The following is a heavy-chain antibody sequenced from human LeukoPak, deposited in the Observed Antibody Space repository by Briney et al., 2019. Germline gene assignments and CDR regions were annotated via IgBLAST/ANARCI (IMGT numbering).Heavy chain of an antibody. CDR2: INHSGST. CDR3: ARGHAAVAVTHGMDV. J-gene: IGHJ6*02. D-gene: IGHD6-19*01. V-gene: IGHV4-34*01. Sequence: SGTLSLTRAVCVGSFSGYYWSWLRQPPWKGLEGMGEINHSGSTNYNPSLKSRVTISVDPSKNQFSLKLSSVTAADTAVYYCARGHAAVAVTHGMDVWGQGTTVTVSS. CDR1: VGSFSGYY.